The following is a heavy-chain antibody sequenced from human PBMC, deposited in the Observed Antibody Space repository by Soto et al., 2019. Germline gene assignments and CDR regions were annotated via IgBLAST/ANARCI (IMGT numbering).Heavy chain of an antibody. CDR3: ARGVNYYDSSGFYPRDY. V-gene: IGHV4-38-2*01. CDR1: GYSITTGYY. Sequence: PSETLSLTCAVSGYSITTGYYWGWVRRPPGKGLEWIGSVYHSGCTSYNPSLESRVTISVDTSKNQFSLRLSSVTAADTAVYYCARGVNYYDSSGFYPRDYWGQGILVTVSS. J-gene: IGHJ4*02. D-gene: IGHD3-22*01. CDR2: VYHSGCT.